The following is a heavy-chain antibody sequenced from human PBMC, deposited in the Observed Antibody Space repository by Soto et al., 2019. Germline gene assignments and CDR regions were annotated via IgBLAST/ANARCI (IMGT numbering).Heavy chain of an antibody. D-gene: IGHD3-3*01. CDR3: ATRYVTISSSRDYFDY. V-gene: IGHV1-69*13. CDR2: IIPIFGTA. CDR1: GGTFSSYA. Sequence: ASVKVSCKASGGTFSSYAISWVRQAPGQGLEWMGGIIPIFGTANYAQKFQGRVAITADESTSTAYMELSSLRSEDTAVYYCATRYVTISSSRDYFDYWGQGTLVTVSS. J-gene: IGHJ4*02.